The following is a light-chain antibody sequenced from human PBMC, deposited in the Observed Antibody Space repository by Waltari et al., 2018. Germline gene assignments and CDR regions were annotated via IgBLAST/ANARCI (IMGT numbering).Light chain of an antibody. V-gene: IGLV3-21*04. CDR2: YDG. Sequence: SYVLTQPPSMSVAPEQTARITCGGDNVGSKTVNWYQLKPGQAPLLVIYYDGERASGIPERFSGSNSESTATLTISRVEAGDEADYFCQVWDTTSDHLIFGGGTKLTVL. J-gene: IGLJ2*01. CDR1: NVGSKT. CDR3: QVWDTTSDHLI.